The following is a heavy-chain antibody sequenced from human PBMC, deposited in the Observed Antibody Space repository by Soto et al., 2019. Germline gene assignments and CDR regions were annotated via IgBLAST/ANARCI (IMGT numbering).Heavy chain of an antibody. V-gene: IGHV4-59*02. J-gene: IGHJ5*02. CDR2: ISYSGSS. CDR1: GDSVTSYS. CDR3: AREIADYHGSDGYYSAWFDP. Sequence: PSETLSLTCTVSGDSVTSYSWNWIRQPPGKGLEWIGYISYSGSSSYNPSLKSRVTISVDMSRNHFSLKLTSVTAADTAVYYCAREIADYHGSDGYYSAWFDPWGQGTLVTVSS. D-gene: IGHD3-22*01.